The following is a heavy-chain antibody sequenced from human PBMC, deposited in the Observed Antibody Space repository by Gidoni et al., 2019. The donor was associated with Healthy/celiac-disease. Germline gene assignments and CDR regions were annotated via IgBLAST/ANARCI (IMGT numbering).Heavy chain of an antibody. V-gene: IGHV3-23*01. J-gene: IGHJ4*02. CDR2: ISGSGGST. CDR3: ANLIAVAGTWGQPRYDY. D-gene: IGHD6-19*01. Sequence: EVQLLESGGGLVQPGGSLRLSCAAAGFTFRSYAMSWVRQAPGKGLEWVSAISGSGGSTYYADSVKGRFTISRDNSKNTLYLQMNSLRAEDTAVYYCANLIAVAGTWGQPRYDYWGQGTLVTVSS. CDR1: GFTFRSYA.